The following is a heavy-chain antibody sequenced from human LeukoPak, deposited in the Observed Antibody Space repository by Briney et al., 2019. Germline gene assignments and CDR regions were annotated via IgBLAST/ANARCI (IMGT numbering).Heavy chain of an antibody. Sequence: GGSLRLSCAASGFTFSDYYMSWIRQAPGKGLEWVSYISSSGSTIYYADSVKGRFTISRDNAKNSLYLQMNSLRAEDTAVCYCARSLLWYYYYMDVWGKGTTVTVSS. CDR2: ISSSGSTI. V-gene: IGHV3-11*01. D-gene: IGHD3-16*01. CDR3: ARSLLWYYYYMDV. J-gene: IGHJ6*03. CDR1: GFTFSDYY.